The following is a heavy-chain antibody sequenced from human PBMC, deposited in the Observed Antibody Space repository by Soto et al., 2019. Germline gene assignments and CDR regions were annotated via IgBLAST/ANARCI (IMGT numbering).Heavy chain of an antibody. J-gene: IGHJ4*02. CDR1: GFSLSTSGVG. Sequence: QITLKESGPTLVNPTQTLTLTCTFSGFSLSTSGVGVAWIRQPPGKALEWLALIYWDDDRRYSPSLKSRLTITKDTCKNQVVITMTTMDPVDTGTYYCAHGTAATGLFDYWGQGTLVTVSS. CDR3: AHGTAATGLFDY. CDR2: IYWDDDR. D-gene: IGHD6-13*01. V-gene: IGHV2-5*02.